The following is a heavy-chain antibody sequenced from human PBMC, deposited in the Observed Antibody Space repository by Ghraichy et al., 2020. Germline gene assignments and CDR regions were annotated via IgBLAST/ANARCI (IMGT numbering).Heavy chain of an antibody. CDR2: IYNNGET. CDR1: GFTVSSSY. V-gene: IGHV3-53*01. CDR3: ARSLTGPQYYYYYGIDV. J-gene: IGHJ6*02. Sequence: GGSLRLSCAASGFTVSSSYMTWVRQAPGKGLEWVSVIYNNGETYYADSVKGRFTISRDNSKNTLYLQMNSLRAEDTAVYYCARSLTGPQYYYYYGIDVWGQGTTVTVSS. D-gene: IGHD3-9*01.